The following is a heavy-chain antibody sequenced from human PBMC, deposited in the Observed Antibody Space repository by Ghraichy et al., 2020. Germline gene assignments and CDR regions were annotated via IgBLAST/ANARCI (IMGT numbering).Heavy chain of an antibody. D-gene: IGHD3-16*01. CDR2: IKQDRSKI. Sequence: LSLTCVASGFTFSSYWMSWVRQAPGKGLEWVANIKQDRSKIYYVDSVKGRFIISRDNAKNSLYLQMNSLRAEDTAVYYCARDQGDFAMALYYYGMDVWGKGTTVTVSS. V-gene: IGHV3-7*01. CDR1: GFTFSSYW. CDR3: ARDQGDFAMALYYYGMDV. J-gene: IGHJ6*04.